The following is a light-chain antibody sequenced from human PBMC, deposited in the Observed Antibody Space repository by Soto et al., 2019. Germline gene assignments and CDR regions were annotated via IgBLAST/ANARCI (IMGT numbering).Light chain of an antibody. CDR3: MLYMGGGLVV. J-gene: IGLJ3*02. CDR2: STN. V-gene: IGLV8-61*01. Sequence: QTVVTQEPSFSVSPGGTVTLTCGLTSGSVSTTYYPNWYQQTPGQAPRTLIYSTNIRSSGVPDRFSGSILGNKAALTITGAQADDESDYHCMLYMGGGLVVFGGGTQLTVL. CDR1: SGSVSTTYY.